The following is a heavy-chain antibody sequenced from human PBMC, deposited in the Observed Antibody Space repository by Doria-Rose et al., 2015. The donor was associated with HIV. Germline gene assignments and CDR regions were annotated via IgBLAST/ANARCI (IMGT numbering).Heavy chain of an antibody. V-gene: IGHV4-4*07. Sequence: VQLLESGPGLVKPSETLSLTCTVSGDSIHNFYWTWVRQAAGKGLEWIGRIYSTGSTNYNPSLQSRVTISIDTSRSQSSRSLRSVTAADTAFYFCARDRGDYWGQGALVTVTS. J-gene: IGHJ4*02. CDR3: ARDRGDY. CDR1: GDSIHNFY. CDR2: IYSTGST.